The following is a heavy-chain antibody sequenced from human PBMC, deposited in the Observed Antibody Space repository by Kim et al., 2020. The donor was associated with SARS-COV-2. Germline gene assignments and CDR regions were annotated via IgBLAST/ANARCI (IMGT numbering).Heavy chain of an antibody. D-gene: IGHD6-13*01. CDR2: IYYSGST. Sequence: SETLSLTCTVSGGSISSYYWSWIRQPPGKGLEWIGYIYYSGSTNYNPSLKSRVTISVDTSKNQFSLKLSSVTAADTAVYYCARVGAAAGTGGLDYWGQGTLVTVSS. CDR3: ARVGAAAGTGGLDY. V-gene: IGHV4-59*13. CDR1: GGSISSYY. J-gene: IGHJ4*02.